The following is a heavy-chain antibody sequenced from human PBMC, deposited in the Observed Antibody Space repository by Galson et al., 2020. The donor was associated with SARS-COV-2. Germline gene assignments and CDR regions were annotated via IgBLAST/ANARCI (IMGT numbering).Heavy chain of an antibody. V-gene: IGHV4-34*01. D-gene: IGHD3-10*01. CDR3: ARGPPVYYGAASYVGFES. J-gene: IGHJ4*02. Sequence: SETLSLTCAVYGGSLSGYYWSWISQPPGKGLEWIGEINHRQTTNYNPSLQSRITITLHTSMTQFSLRLSTATAADTAVYDCARGPPVYYGAASYVGFESWRQGPLVPVSS. CDR2: INHRQTT. CDR1: GGSLSGYY.